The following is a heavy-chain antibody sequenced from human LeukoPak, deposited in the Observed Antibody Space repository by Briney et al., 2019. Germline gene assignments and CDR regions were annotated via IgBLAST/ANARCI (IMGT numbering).Heavy chain of an antibody. J-gene: IGHJ4*02. D-gene: IGHD6-13*01. CDR1: GGSFSSYA. V-gene: IGHV1-69*06. Sequence: SVKVSCMASGGSFSSYAISWVRHAPGQGLEWMGGIIPIFGTANYAQKFQGRVTLTADKSTSTAYMELSSLRSEDTAVYYCARDARAGAGPTLDYWGQGTLVSVSS. CDR3: ARDARAGAGPTLDY. CDR2: IIPIFGTA.